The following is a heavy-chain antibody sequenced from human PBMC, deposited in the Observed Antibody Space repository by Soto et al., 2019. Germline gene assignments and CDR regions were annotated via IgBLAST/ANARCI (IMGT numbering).Heavy chain of an antibody. CDR2: ISYDGSNK. J-gene: IGHJ6*02. D-gene: IGHD5-12*01. V-gene: IGHV3-30*18. Sequence: GGSLRLSCAASGFTFSSYGMHWVRQAPGKGLEWVAVISYDGSNKYYADSVKGRFTISRDNSKNTLYLQMNSLRAEDTAVYYCAKDYLKGSWLAYYYYGMDVWGQGTKVTVSS. CDR1: GFTFSSYG. CDR3: AKDYLKGSWLAYYYYGMDV.